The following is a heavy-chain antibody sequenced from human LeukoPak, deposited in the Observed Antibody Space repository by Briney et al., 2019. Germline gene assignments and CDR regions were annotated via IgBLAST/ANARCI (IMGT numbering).Heavy chain of an antibody. CDR3: AATMVRGVHTHFDY. CDR2: IYSSGHT. V-gene: IGHV4-59*08. Sequence: SETLSLTCTVSGGSISNYYWSWIRQPPGKGLEWIGYIYSSGHTNYNPSLKNRDTISVDTSKSQFSLNLTSVTAADTAVYYCAATMVRGVHTHFDYWGQGTLVTVSS. CDR1: GGSISNYY. J-gene: IGHJ4*02. D-gene: IGHD3-10*01.